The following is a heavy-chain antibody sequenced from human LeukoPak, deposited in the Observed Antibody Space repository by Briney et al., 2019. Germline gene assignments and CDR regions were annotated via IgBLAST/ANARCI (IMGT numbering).Heavy chain of an antibody. CDR1: GGSISPYY. D-gene: IGHD4/OR15-4a*01. CDR2: IYYSGST. CDR3: ARAAYGGYYYYYYMDV. Sequence: SETLSLTCTVSGGSISPYYWSWIRQPPGKGLEWIGYIYYSGSTNYNPSLKSRVTISVDTSKNQFSLKLSSVTAADTAVYYCARAAYGGYYYYYYMDVWGKGTTVTVSS. J-gene: IGHJ6*03. V-gene: IGHV4-59*01.